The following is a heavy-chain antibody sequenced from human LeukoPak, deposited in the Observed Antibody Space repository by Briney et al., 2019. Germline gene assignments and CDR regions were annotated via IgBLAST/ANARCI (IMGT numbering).Heavy chain of an antibody. Sequence: GGSLRLSCAASGFTFSSYWMHWVRQAPGKGLVWVSRIKSDGSSTSYADSVKGRFTISRDNAKNSLYLQMDSLRAEDTAVYYCARDLDWGCFDYWGQGTLVTVSS. CDR3: ARDLDWGCFDY. V-gene: IGHV3-74*01. CDR1: GFTFSSYW. J-gene: IGHJ4*02. D-gene: IGHD3/OR15-3a*01. CDR2: IKSDGSST.